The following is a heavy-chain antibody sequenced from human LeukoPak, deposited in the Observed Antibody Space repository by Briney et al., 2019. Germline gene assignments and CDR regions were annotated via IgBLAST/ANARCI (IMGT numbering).Heavy chain of an antibody. CDR2: ISVYNGNT. J-gene: IGHJ4*02. D-gene: IGHD2-15*01. V-gene: IGHV1-18*01. Sequence: ASVKVSCKASGYTFTNYGISWVRQAPGQGLEWMGWISVYNGNTNYAQKLQGRVTMSTDTSTRTAYMELRRLRSDDTAVYYCARSFCSGGSCPPSYWGQGTLVTVSS. CDR1: GYTFTNYG. CDR3: ARSFCSGGSCPPSY.